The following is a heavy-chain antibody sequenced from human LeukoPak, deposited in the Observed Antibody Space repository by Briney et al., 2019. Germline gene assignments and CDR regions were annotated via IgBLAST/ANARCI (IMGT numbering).Heavy chain of an antibody. CDR3: ARPILLYGMDV. V-gene: IGHV3-30*03. CDR1: GFTFSSYG. J-gene: IGHJ6*02. CDR2: ISYDGSNK. Sequence: GRSLRLSCAASGFTFSSYGMHWVRQAPGKGLEWVAVISYDGSNKYYADSVKGRFTISRDNSKNTLYLQMNSLRAEDTAVYYCARPILLYGMDVWGQGTTVTVSS.